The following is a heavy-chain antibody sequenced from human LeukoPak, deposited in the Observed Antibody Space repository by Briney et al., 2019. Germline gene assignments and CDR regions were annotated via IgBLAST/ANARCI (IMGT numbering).Heavy chain of an antibody. V-gene: IGHV3-21*01. Sequence: GGSLRLSCAASGFTFSLSGMNWVRQAPGKGLEWVSSISSGSSDIYYADSVKGRFTISRDNAKNSLYLEMNSLRAEDTALYYCAKCTGGSCYRSDDFWGQGTLVTVSS. CDR3: AKCTGGSCYRSDDF. D-gene: IGHD2-15*01. CDR1: GFTFSLSG. CDR2: ISSGSSDI. J-gene: IGHJ4*02.